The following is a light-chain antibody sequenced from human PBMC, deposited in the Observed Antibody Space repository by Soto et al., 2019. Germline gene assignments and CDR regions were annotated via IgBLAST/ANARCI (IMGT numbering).Light chain of an antibody. CDR2: KAS. V-gene: IGKV1-5*03. CDR3: QQYNSFPFT. CDR1: QSISSW. Sequence: DIQMTQSPSTLSASVGDRVTITCRASQSISSWLAWYQQKPGKAPKLLIYKASSLESGVPSRFSGSGSGTEFTLTISSLQPDDFATYYCQQYNSFPFTFGQGTKLEIK. J-gene: IGKJ2*01.